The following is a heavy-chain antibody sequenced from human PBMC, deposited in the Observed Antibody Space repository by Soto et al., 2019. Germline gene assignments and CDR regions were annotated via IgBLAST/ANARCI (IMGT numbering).Heavy chain of an antibody. Sequence: GESLKISCKGSGYSFSTYSIGWVRQMPGKGLEWMGNIFSSDSYARYSPSFQGQVTISVDRSISTAYLQWSSLKASDTAMYYCTTWRSSSWFDYWGQGTQVTVST. D-gene: IGHD6-13*01. CDR2: IFSSDSYA. CDR1: GYSFSTYS. CDR3: TTWRSSSWFDY. V-gene: IGHV5-51*01. J-gene: IGHJ4*02.